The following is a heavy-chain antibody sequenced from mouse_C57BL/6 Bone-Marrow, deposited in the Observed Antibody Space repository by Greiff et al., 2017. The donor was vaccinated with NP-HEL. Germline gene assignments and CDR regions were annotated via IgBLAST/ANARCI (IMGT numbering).Heavy chain of an antibody. CDR1: GFSFNTYA. Sequence: EVKLMESGGGLVQPKGSLKLSCAASGFSFNTYAMNWVRQAPGKGLEWVARIRSKSNNYATYYADSVKDRFTISRDDSESMLYLQMNNLKTEDTAMYYCVRHPDGYFWYFDVWGTGTTVTVSS. J-gene: IGHJ1*03. CDR2: IRSKSNNYAT. D-gene: IGHD2-3*01. V-gene: IGHV10-1*01. CDR3: VRHPDGYFWYFDV.